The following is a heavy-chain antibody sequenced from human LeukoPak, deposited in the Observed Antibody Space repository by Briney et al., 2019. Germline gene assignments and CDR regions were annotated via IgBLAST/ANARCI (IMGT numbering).Heavy chain of an antibody. V-gene: IGHV3-23*01. CDR1: GFTFSDYY. CDR3: ARSGLSRFGF. CDR2: FSGSGGST. Sequence: GGSLRLSCAASGFTFSDYYMSWIRQAPGKGLQWVSAFSGSGGSTYYADSVKGRFTISRDNSRNTLYLQMNSLRAEDTAVYYCARSGLSRFGFWGQGTLVTVSS. J-gene: IGHJ4*02. D-gene: IGHD2/OR15-2a*01.